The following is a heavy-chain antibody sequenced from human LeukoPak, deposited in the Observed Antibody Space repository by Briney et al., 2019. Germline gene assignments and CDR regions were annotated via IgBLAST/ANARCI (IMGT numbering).Heavy chain of an antibody. CDR3: AKDDGGSSYLYSYYMDV. V-gene: IGHV3-30*02. D-gene: IGHD3-16*01. Sequence: GGSLRLSCAASGFTFSSYGMHWVRQAPGKGLEWVAFIRYDGSNKYYADSVKGRFTISRDNSKNTLYLQMNSLRAEDTAVYYRAKDDGGSSYLYSYYMDVWGKGSTVTTSS. CDR1: GFTFSSYG. J-gene: IGHJ6*03. CDR2: IRYDGSNK.